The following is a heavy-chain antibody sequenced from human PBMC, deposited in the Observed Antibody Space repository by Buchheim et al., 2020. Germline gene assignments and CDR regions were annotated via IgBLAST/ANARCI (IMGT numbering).Heavy chain of an antibody. CDR2: IYYSGST. D-gene: IGHD2-2*01. CDR1: GGSISSSSYY. CDR3: ARDGGWCSSTSCYVSLRYYYYYGMDV. Sequence: QLQLQESGPGLVKPSETLSLTCTVSGGSISSSSYYWGWIRQPPGKGLEWIGSIYYSGSTYYNPSLKSRVTISVDTSKNQFSLKLSSVTAADTAVYYCARDGGWCSSTSCYVSLRYYYYYGMDVWGQGTT. J-gene: IGHJ6*02. V-gene: IGHV4-39*07.